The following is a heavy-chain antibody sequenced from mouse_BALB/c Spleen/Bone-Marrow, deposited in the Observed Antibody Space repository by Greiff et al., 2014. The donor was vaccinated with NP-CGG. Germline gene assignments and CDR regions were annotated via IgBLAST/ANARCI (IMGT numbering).Heavy chain of an antibody. V-gene: IGHV14-3*02. CDR3: APYYYGSSQFAY. D-gene: IGHD1-1*01. Sequence: VQLQQSGAELVKPGASVRLSCTASGFNIKDTYMYWVKQRPEQGLEWIGRIDPANGNTKYDPKFQGKATITADTSSNTAYLQLSSLTSEDTAVYYCAPYYYGSSQFAYWGQGTLVTVSA. CDR2: IDPANGNT. CDR1: GFNIKDTY. J-gene: IGHJ3*01.